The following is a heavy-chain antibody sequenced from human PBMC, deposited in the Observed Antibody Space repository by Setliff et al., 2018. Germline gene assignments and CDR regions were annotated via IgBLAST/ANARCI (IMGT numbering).Heavy chain of an antibody. CDR2: VYYSGIA. CDR3: ARGGTFRYFDF. J-gene: IGHJ4*02. D-gene: IGHD5-12*01. V-gene: IGHV4-59*01. Sequence: SETLSLTCTVSGGSFGTYYWSWIRQPPGKGLEWIGHVYYSGIANYNPSLRSRLTISVDTSKNQFSLKLRSVTAADTAVYYCARGGTFRYFDFWGQGAPVTVSS. CDR1: GGSFGTYY.